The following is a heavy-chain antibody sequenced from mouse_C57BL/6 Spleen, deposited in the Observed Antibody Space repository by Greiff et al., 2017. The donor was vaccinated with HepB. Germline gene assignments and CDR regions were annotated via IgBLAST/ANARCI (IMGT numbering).Heavy chain of an antibody. J-gene: IGHJ1*03. V-gene: IGHV1-64*01. Sequence: VQLQQPGAELVKPGASVKLSCKASGYTFTSYWMHWVKQRPGQGLEWIGMIHPNSGSTNYNEKFKSKATLTVDKSSSTAYMQLSSLTSEDSAVYYCARTGITTVVAPYFDVWGTGTTVTVSS. D-gene: IGHD1-1*01. CDR2: IHPNSGST. CDR1: GYTFTSYW. CDR3: ARTGITTVVAPYFDV.